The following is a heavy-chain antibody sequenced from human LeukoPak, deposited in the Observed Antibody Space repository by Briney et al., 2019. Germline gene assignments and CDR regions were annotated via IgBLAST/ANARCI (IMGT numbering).Heavy chain of an antibody. J-gene: IGHJ4*02. V-gene: IGHV3-21*01. D-gene: IGHD3-16*02. Sequence: PGGSLRLSCAASGFTFSSYSMNWVRQAPGKGLEWVSSISSSSSYIYYADSVKGRFTISRDNAKNSLYLQMNSLRAEDTAVYNCASYYVWGSYRPLYWGQGTLVTVSS. CDR2: ISSSSSYI. CDR1: GFTFSSYS. CDR3: ASYYVWGSYRPLY.